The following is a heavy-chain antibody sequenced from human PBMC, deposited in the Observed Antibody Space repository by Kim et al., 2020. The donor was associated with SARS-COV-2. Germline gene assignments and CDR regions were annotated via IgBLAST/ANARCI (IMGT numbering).Heavy chain of an antibody. D-gene: IGHD3-10*01. CDR2: GSP. Sequence: GSPNSPPSLKSRVTISVDTSKNQFSLKLSSVTAADTAVYYCARGGGTGGPWGQGTLVTVSS. J-gene: IGHJ5*02. V-gene: IGHV4-34*01. CDR3: ARGGGTGGP.